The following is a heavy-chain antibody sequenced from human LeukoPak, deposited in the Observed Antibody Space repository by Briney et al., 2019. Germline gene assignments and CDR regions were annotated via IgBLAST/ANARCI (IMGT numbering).Heavy chain of an antibody. CDR3: ARTLDYIDY. J-gene: IGHJ4*02. CDR2: ISWNGRNT. V-gene: IGHV3-20*04. CDR1: GFTFDDYD. Sequence: GGSLRLSCAASGFTFDDYDLNWVRQAPGKGLEWVSGISWNGRNTAYAESLKGRFTISRDNAKNSLYLHMNSLRAEDTAVYYCARTLDYIDYWGQGTLVTVSS.